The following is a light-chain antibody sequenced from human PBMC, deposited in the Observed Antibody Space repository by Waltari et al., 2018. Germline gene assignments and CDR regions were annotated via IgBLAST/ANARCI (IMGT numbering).Light chain of an antibody. Sequence: QSALTQPASVSGSPGQSITIPSTGTSRDVGGYYYVSWYQQHSGKAPKLIICNVKNRPSGVSTRFSGSKSGNTASLTISGLQAEDEAHYYCNSYTSSASRVFGGGTKLTVL. CDR1: SRDVGGYYY. J-gene: IGLJ3*02. V-gene: IGLV2-14*03. CDR2: NVK. CDR3: NSYTSSASRV.